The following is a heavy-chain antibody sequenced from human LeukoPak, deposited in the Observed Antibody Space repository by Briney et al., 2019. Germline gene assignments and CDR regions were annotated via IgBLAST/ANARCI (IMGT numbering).Heavy chain of an antibody. Sequence: SETLSLTCAVSGGSFSGYYWSWIRQPPGKGLEWIGEINHSGSTNYSPSLKSRVTISVDTSKNQFSLKLSSVTAADTAVYYCARERGYRAGSYYNALDYWGQGTLVTVSS. D-gene: IGHD3-10*01. CDR3: ARERGYRAGSYYNALDY. CDR2: INHSGST. J-gene: IGHJ4*02. V-gene: IGHV4-34*01. CDR1: GGSFSGYY.